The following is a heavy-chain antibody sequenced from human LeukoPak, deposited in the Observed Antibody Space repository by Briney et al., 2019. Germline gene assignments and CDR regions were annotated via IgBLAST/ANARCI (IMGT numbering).Heavy chain of an antibody. CDR1: GYTFTGYY. Sequence: APVKVSCKASGYTFTGYYMHWVPQAPGQGLEWMGWINPNSGGTNYAQKFQGRVTMTRDTSISTAYMELSRLRSDDTAVYYCARGVAMIVVVINDAFDIWGQGTMVTVSS. CDR3: ARGVAMIVVVINDAFDI. V-gene: IGHV1-2*02. CDR2: INPNSGGT. D-gene: IGHD3-22*01. J-gene: IGHJ3*02.